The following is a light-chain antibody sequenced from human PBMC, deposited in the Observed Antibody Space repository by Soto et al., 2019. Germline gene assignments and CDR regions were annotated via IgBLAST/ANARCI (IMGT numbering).Light chain of an antibody. CDR2: GNN. CDR1: SSNIGAGYD. CDR3: QSYDSSLSGFVL. V-gene: IGLV1-40*01. J-gene: IGLJ2*01. Sequence: QSVLTQPPSVSGAPGQRVTISCTGSSSNIGAGYDVHSYQQLPGTAPKLLIYGNNHRPSGVPDRFSGSKSGTSASLAITGLQAEDEADYYCQSYDSSLSGFVLFGGGTKLTVL.